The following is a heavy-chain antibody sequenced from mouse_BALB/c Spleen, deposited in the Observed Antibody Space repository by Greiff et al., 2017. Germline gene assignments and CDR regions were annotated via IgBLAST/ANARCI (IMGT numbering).Heavy chain of an antibody. CDR1: GYTFTSYV. V-gene: IGHV1-14*01. D-gene: IGHD1-1*01. CDR2: INPYNDGT. Sequence: EVQLQQSGPELVKPGASVKMSCKATGYTFTSYVIHWVKQKPGQGLEWIGYINPYNDGTKYNEKFKGKATLTSDKSSSTAYMELSSLTSEDSAVYYCVRSGITTVVATRDYNAMDYWGQGTSVTVSS. J-gene: IGHJ4*01. CDR3: VRSGITTVVATRDYNAMDY.